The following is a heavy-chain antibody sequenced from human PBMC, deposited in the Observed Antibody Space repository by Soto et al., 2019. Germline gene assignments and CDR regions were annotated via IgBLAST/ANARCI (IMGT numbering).Heavy chain of an antibody. CDR2: IIPIFGTA. J-gene: IGHJ5*02. D-gene: IGHD4-17*01. CDR1: GGTFSSYA. Sequence: SVKVSCKASGGTFSSYAISWVRQAPGQGLEWMGGIIPIFGTANYAQKFQGRVTITADKSASTAYMELSSLRSEDTAVYYCARPRHDYGDYRNWFDPWGQGTLVTVSS. CDR3: ARPRHDYGDYRNWFDP. V-gene: IGHV1-69*06.